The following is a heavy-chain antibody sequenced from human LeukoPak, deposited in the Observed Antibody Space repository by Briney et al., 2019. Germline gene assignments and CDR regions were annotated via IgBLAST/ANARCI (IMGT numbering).Heavy chain of an antibody. Sequence: PSETLSLTCTVSGGSISSYYCSWIRQPAGKGLEWIGRIYTSGSARYNPSLKSRVTMSVDTSKNQFPLKLSSVTAADTAVYYCARDLALGYCSSSNCSSPLFDYWGQGTLVTVSS. V-gene: IGHV4-4*07. D-gene: IGHD2-2*01. CDR1: GGSISSYY. CDR2: IYTSGSA. CDR3: ARDLALGYCSSSNCSSPLFDY. J-gene: IGHJ4*02.